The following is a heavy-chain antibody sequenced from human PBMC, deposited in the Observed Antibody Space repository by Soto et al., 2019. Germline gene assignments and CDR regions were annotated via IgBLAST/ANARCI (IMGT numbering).Heavy chain of an antibody. D-gene: IGHD2-21*02. Sequence: KVSCKASGGTFSSYAISWVRQAPGQGLEWMGGIIPIFGTANYAQKFQGRVTITADKSTSTAYMELSSLRSEDTAVYYCARLVNCGGDCFDAFDIWGQGTMVT. CDR3: ARLVNCGGDCFDAFDI. CDR2: IIPIFGTA. V-gene: IGHV1-69*06. J-gene: IGHJ3*02. CDR1: GGTFSSYA.